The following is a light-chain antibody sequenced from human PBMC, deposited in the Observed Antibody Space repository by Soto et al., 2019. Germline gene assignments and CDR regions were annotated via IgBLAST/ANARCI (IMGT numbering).Light chain of an antibody. CDR3: QQYNTWSSIT. Sequence: EIVMTQSPATLSVSPGERVTLSCRASQSISSNLAWYQQKPGQAPSLLMYGTSTSATGIPARFSGSGSGTEFTLTISSLQSEDFAVYYCQQYNTWSSITFGQGTRLEIK. CDR1: QSISSN. J-gene: IGKJ5*01. CDR2: GTS. V-gene: IGKV3-15*01.